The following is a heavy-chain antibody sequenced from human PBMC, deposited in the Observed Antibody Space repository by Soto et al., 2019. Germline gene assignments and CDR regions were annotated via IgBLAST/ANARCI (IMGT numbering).Heavy chain of an antibody. D-gene: IGHD5-18*01. CDR3: ARDRAYSCFDY. Sequence: EVQLVESGGALVQRGGSLRLSCAASGFTFSSYWMVWVRQAPGKGLEWVANINEDGSTKNFVESVKGRFTISRDNAKRSLYLQMNSLSAEDTAVYYCARDRAYSCFDYWGQGTLVTVSS. CDR2: INEDGSTK. CDR1: GFTFSSYW. V-gene: IGHV3-7*05. J-gene: IGHJ4*02.